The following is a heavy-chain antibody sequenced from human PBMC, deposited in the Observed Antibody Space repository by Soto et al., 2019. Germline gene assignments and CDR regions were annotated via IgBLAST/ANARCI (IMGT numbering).Heavy chain of an antibody. D-gene: IGHD6-19*01. J-gene: IGHJ6*03. CDR3: AREWNSSGWYFHYMDV. Sequence: GASVKVSCKASGYTFTGYYMHWVRQAPGQGLEWMGWINPNSGGTNYAQKFQGWVTMTRDTSISTAYMELSRLRSDDTAVYYCAREWNSSGWYFHYMDVWGKGTTVTVSS. V-gene: IGHV1-2*04. CDR2: INPNSGGT. CDR1: GYTFTGYY.